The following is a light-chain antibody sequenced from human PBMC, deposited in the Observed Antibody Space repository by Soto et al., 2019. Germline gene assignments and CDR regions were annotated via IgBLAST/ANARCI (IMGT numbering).Light chain of an antibody. CDR3: QQYDNWPPLA. Sequence: EIMMTQSPATLSVSPGERATLSCRASQSVSSNLAWYQQKPGQAPRLLIYGASTRATGIPARFSCSGSGTEFTLNISSLQSEDFAVYYCQQYDNWPPLAFGGGTKVEIK. V-gene: IGKV3-15*01. CDR1: QSVSSN. CDR2: GAS. J-gene: IGKJ4*01.